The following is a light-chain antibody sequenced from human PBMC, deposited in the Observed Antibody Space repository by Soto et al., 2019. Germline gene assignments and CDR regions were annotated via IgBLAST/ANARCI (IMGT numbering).Light chain of an antibody. CDR2: DAS. Sequence: EIVLTQSPATLSLSPGERATLSCRASQSVSSYLAWYQQKPGQAPRLLIYDASNRATGIPARFSGSGSGTDFALTISSLEPEDFADYYCQQRSNWPPWTFGQGTKVEIK. CDR3: QQRSNWPPWT. V-gene: IGKV3-11*01. CDR1: QSVSSY. J-gene: IGKJ1*01.